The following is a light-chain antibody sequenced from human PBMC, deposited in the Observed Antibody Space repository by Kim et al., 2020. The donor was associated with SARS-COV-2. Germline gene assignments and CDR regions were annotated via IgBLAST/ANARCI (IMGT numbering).Light chain of an antibody. CDR3: SSYTTSSTWV. CDR1: SNDVGSYDR. CDR2: EVR. V-gene: IGLV2-18*02. Sequence: GQSVTISCTGTSNDVGSYDRVSWYQQPPGTAPKLMIYEVRNRPSGVPDRFSGSKSDNTASLTISGLQAEDEADYYCSSYTTSSTWVFGGGTKLTVL. J-gene: IGLJ3*02.